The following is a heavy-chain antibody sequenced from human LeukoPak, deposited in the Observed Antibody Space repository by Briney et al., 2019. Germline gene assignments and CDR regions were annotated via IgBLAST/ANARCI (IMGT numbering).Heavy chain of an antibody. J-gene: IGHJ5*02. CDR1: GGSISSGSYY. CDR3: ARDRADYVWGSYRSNNWFDP. Sequence: PSETLSLTCTVSGGSISSGSYYWSWIRQPAGKGLEWIGRIYTSGSTNYNPSRKSRVTISVDTSKNQFSLKLCSVTAADTAVYYCARDRADYVWGSYRSNNWFDPWGQGTLVTVSS. V-gene: IGHV4-61*02. CDR2: IYTSGST. D-gene: IGHD3-16*02.